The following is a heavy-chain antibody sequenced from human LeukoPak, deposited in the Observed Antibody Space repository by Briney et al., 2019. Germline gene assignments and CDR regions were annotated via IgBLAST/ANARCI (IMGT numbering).Heavy chain of an antibody. V-gene: IGHV3-33*06. J-gene: IGHJ4*02. D-gene: IGHD2/OR15-2a*01. CDR3: AKADEMNMDY. CDR2: IWYDGSIK. Sequence: PGRSLRLSCAASGFTFSRYGMHWVRQAPGKGLEWVAVIWYDGSIKYYADSVKGRFTISKDNSKNTLYLQMNSLRAEDTAVYYCAKADEMNMDYWGQGTLVTVSS. CDR1: GFTFSRYG.